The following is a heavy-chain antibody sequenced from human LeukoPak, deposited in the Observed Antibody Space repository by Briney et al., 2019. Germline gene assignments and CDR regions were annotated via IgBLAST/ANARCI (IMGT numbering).Heavy chain of an antibody. J-gene: IGHJ4*02. D-gene: IGHD3-16*02. CDR2: IIPIFGTA. Sequence: ASVKVSCKASGYTFTGYYMHWVRQAPGQGLEWMGGIIPIFGTANYAQKFQGRVTITADESTSTAYMELSSLRSEDTAVYYCARDRLTSRLRLGELSLGWYYFDYWGQGTLVTVSS. CDR3: ARDRLTSRLRLGELSLGWYYFDY. CDR1: GYTFTGYY. V-gene: IGHV1-69*13.